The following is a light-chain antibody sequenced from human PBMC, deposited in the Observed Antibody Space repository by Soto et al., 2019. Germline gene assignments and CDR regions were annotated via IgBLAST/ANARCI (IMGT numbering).Light chain of an antibody. CDR2: DAS. Sequence: EIVLTPSPATLSLSPGERATLPGRASPSLSTSLSWYQQKPGQAPRLLIYDASTRATGIPARFSGSGSGTDFTLTISSLEPEDFAVYYCQHRNNWHPGAAFGGGTKVEIK. CDR3: QHRNNWHPGAA. J-gene: IGKJ4*01. V-gene: IGKV3-11*01. CDR1: PSLSTS.